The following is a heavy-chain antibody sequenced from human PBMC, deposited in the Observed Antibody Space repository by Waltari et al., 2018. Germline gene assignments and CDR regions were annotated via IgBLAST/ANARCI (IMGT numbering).Heavy chain of an antibody. CDR2: VSSSGSTI. V-gene: IGHV3-48*04. J-gene: IGHJ4*02. CDR1: GFTFISYS. D-gene: IGHD6-13*01. CDR3: AREGSSWYFDY. Sequence: EVQLVESGGGLVQPGGSLRLSCAASGFTFISYSMNWVRQAPGKGVECVSYVSSSGSTIYYADSVKGRFTISRDNAKNSLYLHMNSLRAEDTAVYYCAREGSSWYFDYWGQGTLVTVSS.